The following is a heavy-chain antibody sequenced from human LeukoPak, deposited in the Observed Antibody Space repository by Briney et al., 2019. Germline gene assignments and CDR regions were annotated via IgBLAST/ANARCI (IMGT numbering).Heavy chain of an antibody. CDR2: ISSSGGYI. CDR3: ARCSGGSCYRSDDY. V-gene: IGHV3-21*01. D-gene: IGHD2-15*01. CDR1: GFTFSTYC. Sequence: GGSLRLSCAASGFTFSTYCMNWVRQAPGKGLEWVSSISSSGGYIYYADSVEGRFTISRDNAKHSLYLQMNSLRADDTAVYYCARCSGGSCYRSDDYWGQGTLVTVSS. J-gene: IGHJ4*02.